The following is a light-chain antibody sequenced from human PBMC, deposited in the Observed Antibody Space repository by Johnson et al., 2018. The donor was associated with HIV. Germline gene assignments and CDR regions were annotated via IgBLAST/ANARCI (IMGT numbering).Light chain of an antibody. Sequence: QSILTQPPSVSAAPGQTVTISCSGSSSNVGSSFVSWYRQVPGTAPKLLIYDNNKRPSGIPDRFSGSKSGTSATLGITELQTGDEADYYCGTWDSSLSLLYVFGTGTKVTVL. CDR1: SSNVGSSF. CDR3: GTWDSSLSLLYV. J-gene: IGLJ1*01. V-gene: IGLV1-51*01. CDR2: DNN.